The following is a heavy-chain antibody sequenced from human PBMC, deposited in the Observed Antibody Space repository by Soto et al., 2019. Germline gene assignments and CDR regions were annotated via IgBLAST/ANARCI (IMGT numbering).Heavy chain of an antibody. Sequence: PGGSLRLSCAASGFTFSSYGMHWVRQAPGKGLEWVAVIWYDGSNKYYADSVKGRFTISRDNSKNTLYLQMNSLRAEDTAVYYCARDPSFSALDYWGQGTLVTVSS. CDR3: ARDPSFSALDY. J-gene: IGHJ4*02. CDR2: IWYDGSNK. CDR1: GFTFSSYG. V-gene: IGHV3-33*01.